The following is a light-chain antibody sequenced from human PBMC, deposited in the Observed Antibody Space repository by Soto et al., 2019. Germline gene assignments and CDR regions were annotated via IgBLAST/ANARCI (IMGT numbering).Light chain of an antibody. CDR1: QSVGIN. V-gene: IGKV3-20*01. J-gene: IGKJ1*01. Sequence: MVMTQSPATLSVSPVERATLSWRASQSVGINLAWHQQKPGQAPRRLIYGASSRATGIPDRFSGSGSGTDFPLTISRLAPEDSAVYYCQQYGTSWTFGHGTKVDIK. CDR2: GAS. CDR3: QQYGTSWT.